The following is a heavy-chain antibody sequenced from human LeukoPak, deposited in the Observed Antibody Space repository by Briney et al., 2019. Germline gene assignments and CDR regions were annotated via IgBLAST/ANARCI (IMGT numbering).Heavy chain of an antibody. CDR1: GFTFSSYW. Sequence: PGGSLRLSCAASGFTFSSYWMHWVRHAPGKGLVWVSRINSDGSSTSYADSVKGRFTISRDNAKNTLYLQMNSLRAEDTAVYYCARASLTTPYYFDCWGQGTLVTVSS. V-gene: IGHV3-74*01. CDR3: ARASLTTPYYFDC. J-gene: IGHJ4*02. CDR2: INSDGSST. D-gene: IGHD4-11*01.